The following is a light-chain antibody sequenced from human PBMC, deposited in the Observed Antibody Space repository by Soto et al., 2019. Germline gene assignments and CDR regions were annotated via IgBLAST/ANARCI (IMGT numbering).Light chain of an antibody. CDR2: DVS. Sequence: DGQMTQSPSTLSAAVGDTVTITCRASQYVNRWLAWYQQKPGKAPKLLIFDVSTLESGVPSRFSGSGSETEFTLTISSLQPDDFATYYCQYYNSYVPWRVGQGTKVEIK. V-gene: IGKV1-5*01. CDR1: QYVNRW. J-gene: IGKJ1*01. CDR3: QYYNSYVPWR.